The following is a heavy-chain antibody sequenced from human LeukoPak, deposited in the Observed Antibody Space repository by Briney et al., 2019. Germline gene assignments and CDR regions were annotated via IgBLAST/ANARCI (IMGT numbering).Heavy chain of an antibody. CDR3: AKDYTYYYDSIMLGREPDY. V-gene: IGHV3-23*01. D-gene: IGHD3-22*01. CDR1: GFTFSSYA. Sequence: PGGSLRLSCAASGFTFSSYAMSWVRQAPGKGLEWVSAISGSCGSTYYADSVKGRFTISRDNSKNTLYLQMNSLRAEDTAVYYCAKDYTYYYDSIMLGREPDYWGQGTLVTVSS. J-gene: IGHJ4*02. CDR2: ISGSCGST.